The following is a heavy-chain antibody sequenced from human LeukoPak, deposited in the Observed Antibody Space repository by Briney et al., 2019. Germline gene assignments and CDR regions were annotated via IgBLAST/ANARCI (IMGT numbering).Heavy chain of an antibody. D-gene: IGHD6-13*01. CDR2: IYYSGST. CDR3: ARDSSYSSSWGDWYFDL. Sequence: SETLSLTCTVSGGSISSYYWSWIRHPPGKGLEGIGYIYYSGSTNYNPSLKSRVTISVDTSKNQFSLKLSSVTAADTAVYYCARDSSYSSSWGDWYFDLWGRGTLVTVSS. J-gene: IGHJ2*01. CDR1: GGSISSYY. V-gene: IGHV4-59*01.